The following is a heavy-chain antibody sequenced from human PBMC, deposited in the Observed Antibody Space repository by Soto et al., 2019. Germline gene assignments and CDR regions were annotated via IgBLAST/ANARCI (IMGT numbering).Heavy chain of an antibody. CDR2: FFYSGST. Sequence: SEPLSLTCTVSGGPFSRGGYYWSWIRQPPGKGLEWIGYFFYSGSTNYNPSLKSRVSISVDTSKNQFSLKLNSVTAADTAVYYCARAYYDTEGYGLDPWGLGTLVTVSS. J-gene: IGHJ5*02. D-gene: IGHD3-16*01. CDR3: ARAYYDTEGYGLDP. V-gene: IGHV4-61*08. CDR1: GGPFSRGGYY.